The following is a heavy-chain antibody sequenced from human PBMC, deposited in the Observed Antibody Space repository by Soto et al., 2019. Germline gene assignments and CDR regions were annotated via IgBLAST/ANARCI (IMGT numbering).Heavy chain of an antibody. CDR3: ARDRWAESSAFDI. D-gene: IGHD3-22*01. V-gene: IGHV4-31*03. CDR1: AGSISSGGFY. J-gene: IGHJ3*02. CDR2: ISYRGST. Sequence: QVQLQESGPGLVKPSQTLSLTSTVSAGSISSGGFYWSWIRQHPGKGLQWIGSISYRGSTYYNPSFKRRVTILVETSKKQYALELSSVTAAETAVYCCARDRWAESSAFDIWGQGTMVTVSS.